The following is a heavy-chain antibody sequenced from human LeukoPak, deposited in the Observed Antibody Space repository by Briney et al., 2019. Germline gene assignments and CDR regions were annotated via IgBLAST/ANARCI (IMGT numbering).Heavy chain of an antibody. CDR1: GGSISSGGYY. Sequence: SETLSLTCTVSGGSISSGGYYWSWIRQHPGKGLEWIGYIYYSGSTYYNPSLKSRVTIPVDTSKNQFSLKLSSVTAADTAVYYCARAEYSSSSGLDYWGQGTLVTVSS. J-gene: IGHJ4*02. V-gene: IGHV4-31*03. D-gene: IGHD6-6*01. CDR2: IYYSGST. CDR3: ARAEYSSSSGLDY.